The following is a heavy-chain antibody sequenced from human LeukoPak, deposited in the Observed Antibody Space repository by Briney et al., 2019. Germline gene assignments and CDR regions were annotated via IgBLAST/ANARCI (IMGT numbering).Heavy chain of an antibody. V-gene: IGHV4-34*01. CDR3: ARGRGQWELRRRAFDI. CDR1: GGSFSGYY. J-gene: IGHJ3*02. CDR2: INHSGST. Sequence: SETLSLTCAVYGGSFSGYYWSWIRQPPGKGLEWIGEINHSGSTNYNPSLKSRVTISVDTSKNQFSLKLSSVTAADTAVYYCARGRGQWELRRRAFDIWGQGTMVTVSS. D-gene: IGHD1-26*01.